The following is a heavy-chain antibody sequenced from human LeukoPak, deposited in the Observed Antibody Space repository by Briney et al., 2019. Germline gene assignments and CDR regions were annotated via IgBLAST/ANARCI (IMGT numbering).Heavy chain of an antibody. CDR2: IYFSGST. V-gene: IGHV4-30-4*01. J-gene: IGHJ4*02. D-gene: IGHD3-10*01. Sequence: SQTLSLTRTVSGGSISSGDYYWSWIRQPPGKGLEWFGAIYFSGSTYYNPSLNSRVTTSVDASKNQFSLKLSSVTAADTAVYYCAREVTMVRVVIGVGFDYWGQGTLVTASS. CDR3: AREVTMVRVVIGVGFDY. CDR1: GGSISSGDYY.